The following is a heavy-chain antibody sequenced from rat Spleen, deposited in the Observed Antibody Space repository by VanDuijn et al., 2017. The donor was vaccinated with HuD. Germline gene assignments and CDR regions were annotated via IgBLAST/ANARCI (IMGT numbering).Heavy chain of an antibody. V-gene: IGHV3-3*01. CDR3: ARWDYYDGTYGVMDA. J-gene: IGHJ4*01. D-gene: IGHD1-12*02. CDR1: GYSITSSYR. CDR2: INGAGST. Sequence: EVQLQESGPGLVKPSQSLSLTCSVTGYSITSSYRWNWIRKFPGNKLEWMGYINGAGSTNYNPSIKSRISITRDTSKNQVFLQVNSVTTEDTATYYCARWDYYDGTYGVMDAWGQGASVTVSS.